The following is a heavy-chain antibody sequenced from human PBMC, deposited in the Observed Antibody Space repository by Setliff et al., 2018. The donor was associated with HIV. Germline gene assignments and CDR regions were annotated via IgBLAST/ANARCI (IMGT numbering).Heavy chain of an antibody. Sequence: GGSLRLSCAASGFTFSDYPMNWVRQAPGKGLEWVSYIRSGSGTVYYADSVRGRFTMSRDNAKNSLYLQMNSLRAEDTAVYYCARDWPGYGFDIWGQGTMVTVSS. CDR1: GFTFSDYP. CDR2: IRSGSGTV. J-gene: IGHJ3*02. CDR3: ARDWPGYGFDI. D-gene: IGHD7-27*01. V-gene: IGHV3-48*01.